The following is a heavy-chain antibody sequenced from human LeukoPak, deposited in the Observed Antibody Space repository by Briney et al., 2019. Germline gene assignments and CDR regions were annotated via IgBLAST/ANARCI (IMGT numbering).Heavy chain of an antibody. J-gene: IGHJ6*02. D-gene: IGHD3-10*01. CDR3: ARGNDDYYGSGSYYNPLYYYYYYGMDV. CDR2: INPNSGGT. V-gene: IGHV1-2*02. CDR1: GYTFTGYY. Sequence: ASVKVSCKASGYTFTGYYMHWVRQAPGQGLEWMGWINPNSGGTNYAQKFQGRVTMTRDTSISTAYTELSRLRSDDTAVYYCARGNDDYYGSGSYYNPLYYYYYYGMDVWGQGTTVTVSS.